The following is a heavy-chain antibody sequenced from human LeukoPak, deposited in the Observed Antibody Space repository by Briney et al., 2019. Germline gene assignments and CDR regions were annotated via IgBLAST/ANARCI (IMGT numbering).Heavy chain of an antibody. CDR1: GFIFTSYG. J-gene: IGHJ3*02. CDR3: ARERTYYYDSSGYHDAFDI. V-gene: IGHV3-33*08. D-gene: IGHD3-22*01. CDR2: IWYDGSNK. Sequence: PGGSLRLSCAASGFIFTSYGMHWVRQAPGKGLEWVAVIWYDGSNKYYADSVKGRFTISRDNSKNTLYLQMNSLRAEDTAVYYCARERTYYYDSSGYHDAFDIWGQGTMVTVSS.